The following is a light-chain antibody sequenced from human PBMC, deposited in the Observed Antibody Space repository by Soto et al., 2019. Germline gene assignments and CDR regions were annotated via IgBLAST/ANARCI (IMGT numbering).Light chain of an antibody. J-gene: IGKJ1*01. Sequence: DIQMTQSPSTLSASVGDTVTITCLASQTISGWLAWYQQRPGKAPNLLIFDASTLPRGVPSRFSGSGSGTKFTLTIASLQPDDFATYYCQQYETFSGTFGPGTKVDIK. CDR1: QTISGW. CDR3: QQYETFSGT. CDR2: DAS. V-gene: IGKV1-5*01.